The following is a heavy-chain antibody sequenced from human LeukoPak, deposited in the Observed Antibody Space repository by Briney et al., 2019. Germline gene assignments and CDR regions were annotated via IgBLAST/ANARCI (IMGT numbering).Heavy chain of an antibody. J-gene: IGHJ4*02. CDR1: GFPFSSYS. Sequence: GGYLRLSCAASGFPFSSYSMNWVRQAPGKGLEWVSYISNSASTIYYADSVTGRFTISRDNAKNSLYLQMNSLRDEDTAVYYCARDPVATSRFDYWGQGTLVTVSS. D-gene: IGHD5-12*01. CDR3: ARDPVATSRFDY. CDR2: ISNSASTI. V-gene: IGHV3-48*02.